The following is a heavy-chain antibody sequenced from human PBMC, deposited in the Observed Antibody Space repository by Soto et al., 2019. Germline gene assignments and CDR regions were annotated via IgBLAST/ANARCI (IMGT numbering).Heavy chain of an antibody. V-gene: IGHV1-46*01. J-gene: IGHJ4*02. D-gene: IGHD3-9*01. Sequence: ASVKVSCKASGYTFSSYYMHWVRQAPGQGLEWMGIINPSGGSTSYAQKFQGRVSMTRDTSTSTVYMELSSLRSEDTAVYYCARADTLTGYYCYWGQGTLVTVSS. CDR1: GYTFSSYY. CDR2: INPSGGST. CDR3: ARADTLTGYYCY.